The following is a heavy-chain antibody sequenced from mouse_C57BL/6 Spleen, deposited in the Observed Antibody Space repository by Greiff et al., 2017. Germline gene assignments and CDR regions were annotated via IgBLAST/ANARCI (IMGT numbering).Heavy chain of an antibody. CDR3: TGSSPYWYFDV. Sequence: DVQLVESGGGLVQPGGSMKLSCVASGFTFSNYWMNWVRQSPEKGLEWVAQIRLKSDNYATHYAESVKGRFTISRDDSKSSVYLQMNNLRAEDTGIYYCTGSSPYWYFDVWGTGTTVTVSS. CDR2: IRLKSDNYAT. J-gene: IGHJ1*03. D-gene: IGHD1-1*01. CDR1: GFTFSNYW. V-gene: IGHV6-3*01.